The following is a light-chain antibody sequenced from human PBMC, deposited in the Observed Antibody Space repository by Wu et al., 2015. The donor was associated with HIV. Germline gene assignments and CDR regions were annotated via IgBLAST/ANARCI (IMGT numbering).Light chain of an antibody. CDR2: ETS. J-gene: IGKJ4*01. Sequence: EIILTQSPGLLSVSVGDSVTLSCRASQTITGNYLAWYQQKLGQAPRLLIYETSNRATGIPDRFSGSGTGTDFTLTISSLEPEDFAVYYCQHRFNWPLTFGGGTKVDIK. V-gene: IGKV3-11*01. CDR1: QTITGNY. CDR3: QHRFNWPLT.